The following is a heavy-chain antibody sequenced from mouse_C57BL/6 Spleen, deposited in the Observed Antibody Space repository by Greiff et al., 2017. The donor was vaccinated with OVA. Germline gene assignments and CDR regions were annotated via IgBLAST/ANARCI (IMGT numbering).Heavy chain of an antibody. V-gene: IGHV1-43*01. Sequence: VQLQQSGPELVKPGASVKISCKASGYSFTGYYMHWVKQSPEKSLEWIGEINPSTGGTSYNQKFKGKATLTVDKSSSTAYMQLKSLTSEDSAVYYCSRYDGVPFAYWGQGTLVTVSA. D-gene: IGHD2-3*01. CDR2: INPSTGGT. J-gene: IGHJ3*01. CDR3: SRYDGVPFAY. CDR1: GYSFTGYY.